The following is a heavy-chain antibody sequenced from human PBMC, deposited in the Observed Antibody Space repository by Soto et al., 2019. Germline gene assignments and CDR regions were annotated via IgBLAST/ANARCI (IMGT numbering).Heavy chain of an antibody. D-gene: IGHD2-15*01. CDR2: IYPGDSDT. J-gene: IGHJ3*02. CDR1: GYSFTSYW. CDR3: ARRGYCSGGSCPHAAFDI. V-gene: IGHV5-51*01. Sequence: GESLKISCKGSGYSFTSYWIGWVRQMPGKGLEWMGIIYPGDSDTRYSPSFQGQVTISADKSISTAYLQWSSLKASDTAMYYCARRGYCSGGSCPHAAFDIWGQGTMVTVSS.